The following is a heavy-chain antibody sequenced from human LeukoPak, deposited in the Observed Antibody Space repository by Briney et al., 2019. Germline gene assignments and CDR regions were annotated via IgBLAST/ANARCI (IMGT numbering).Heavy chain of an antibody. CDR2: IYYSGST. Sequence: SETLSLTCTVSGGSISSGDYYWSWIRQPPGKGLEWIGYIYYSGSTYYNPSLKSRVTISVDTSKNQFSLKLSSVTAADTALYYCARSYYDFWSGYPNWFDPWGQGTLVTVSS. J-gene: IGHJ5*02. V-gene: IGHV4-30-4*08. CDR3: ARSYYDFWSGYPNWFDP. D-gene: IGHD3-3*01. CDR1: GGSISSGDYY.